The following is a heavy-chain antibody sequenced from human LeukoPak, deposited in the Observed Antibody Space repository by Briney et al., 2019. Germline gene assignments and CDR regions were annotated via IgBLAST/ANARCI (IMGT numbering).Heavy chain of an antibody. CDR1: GFTFSNYA. V-gene: IGHV3-64*01. J-gene: IGHJ6*03. CDR2: ISSNGGST. Sequence: GGSLRLSCAASGFTFSNYAMHWVRQAPGKGLEYVSAISSNGGSTYYANSVKGRFTIYRDNSKNTLYLQMGSLRAEDMARYYCARDGGDIVVVTASYYYMDVWGKGTTVTVSS. D-gene: IGHD2-21*02. CDR3: ARDGGDIVVVTASYYYMDV.